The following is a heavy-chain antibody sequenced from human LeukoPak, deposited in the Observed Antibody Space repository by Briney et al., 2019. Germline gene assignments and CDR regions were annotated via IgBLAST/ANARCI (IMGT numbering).Heavy chain of an antibody. CDR3: ASYSWYGYFQH. V-gene: IGHV4-30-4*08. CDR2: IYYSGST. D-gene: IGHD6-13*01. Sequence: PSETLSLTCTVSGGSISSGDYYWSWIRQPPGKGLEWIVYIYYSGSTYYNPSLKSRVTISVDTSKNQFSLKLSSVTAADTAVYYCASYSWYGYFQHWGQGTLVTVSS. J-gene: IGHJ1*01. CDR1: GGSISSGDYY.